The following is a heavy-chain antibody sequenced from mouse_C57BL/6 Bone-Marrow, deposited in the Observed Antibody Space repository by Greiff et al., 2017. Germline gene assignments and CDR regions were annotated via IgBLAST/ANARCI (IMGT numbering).Heavy chain of an antibody. CDR1: GFTFSDAW. CDR3: TRRRTTVVASDYFDY. J-gene: IGHJ2*01. CDR2: IRNKANNHAT. Sequence: EVHLVESGGGLVQPGGSMKLSCAASGFTFSDAWMDWVRQSPEKGLEWVAEIRNKANNHATYYAESVKGRFTISRDDSKSSVYLQMNSLRAEDTGIYYCTRRRTTVVASDYFDYWGQGTTLTVSS. D-gene: IGHD1-1*01. V-gene: IGHV6-6*01.